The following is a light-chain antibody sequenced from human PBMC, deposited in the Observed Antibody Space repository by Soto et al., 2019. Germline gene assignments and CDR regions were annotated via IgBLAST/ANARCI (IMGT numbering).Light chain of an antibody. CDR1: QSVTSSY. Sequence: EIVLTQSPGTLSLSPRERATLSCRASQSVTSSYLAWYQQKPGQAPRLLIYGASSRATGIPDRFSGSGSGTDFTLTISRLEPQYVAMYYCHQDGSSPLTVGGWTKVEIK. CDR2: GAS. J-gene: IGKJ4*01. CDR3: HQDGSSPLT. V-gene: IGKV3-20*01.